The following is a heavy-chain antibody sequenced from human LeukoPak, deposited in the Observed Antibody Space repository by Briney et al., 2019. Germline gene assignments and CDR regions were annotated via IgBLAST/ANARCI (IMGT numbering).Heavy chain of an antibody. D-gene: IGHD1-1*01. Sequence: ASVKVSCKASAYTSTGYFMNWVRQAPGQGLEWMGWINPNTGGTNYAQKFQGRVTMTSDASISTAYMELSRLRSDDTAVYYCAWETTGRNAFDLWGQGTVVTVSS. J-gene: IGHJ3*01. CDR3: AWETTGRNAFDL. CDR2: INPNTGGT. CDR1: AYTSTGYF. V-gene: IGHV1-2*02.